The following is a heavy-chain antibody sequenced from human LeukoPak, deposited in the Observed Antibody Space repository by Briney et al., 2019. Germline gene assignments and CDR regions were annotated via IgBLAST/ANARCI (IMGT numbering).Heavy chain of an antibody. V-gene: IGHV5-51*01. CDR1: GYSFSSYW. Sequence: GESLKISCKASGYSFSSYWIGWVRQMPGKGLEWMGIIYPGDSDTRYSPSFQGQVTISADKSVSTAYLQWSSLKASDTAMYYCARPHGSSLPRVFDYWGQGTLVTVPS. CDR3: ARPHGSSLPRVFDY. CDR2: IYPGDSDT. J-gene: IGHJ4*02. D-gene: IGHD6-6*01.